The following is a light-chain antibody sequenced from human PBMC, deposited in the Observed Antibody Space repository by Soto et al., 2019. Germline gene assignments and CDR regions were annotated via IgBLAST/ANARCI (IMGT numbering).Light chain of an antibody. CDR1: SSDVGGYNY. J-gene: IGLJ2*01. V-gene: IGLV2-14*01. CDR3: SSYTRNSTLV. Sequence: QSALTQPASVSGSPGQSITISCTGTSSDVGGYNYDSWYQQHPGKAPKFMIYEVSNRPSGVSNRFSGSKSGNTASLTISGLQAEDEADYYCSSYTRNSTLVFGGGTKLTVL. CDR2: EVS.